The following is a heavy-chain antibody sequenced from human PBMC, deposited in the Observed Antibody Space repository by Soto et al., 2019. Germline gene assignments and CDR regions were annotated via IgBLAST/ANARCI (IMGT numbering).Heavy chain of an antibody. D-gene: IGHD5-12*01. CDR1: GFTFSSYA. J-gene: IGHJ4*02. CDR2: ISYDGSNK. CDR3: ARDNKRDGYNFFDY. Sequence: VQLVESGGGLIQPGGSLRLSCAASGFTFSSYAMHWVRQAPGKGLEWVAVISYDGSNKYYADSVKGRFTISRDNSKNTLYLQMNSLRAEDTAVYYCARDNKRDGYNFFDYWGQGTLVTVSS. V-gene: IGHV3-30-3*01.